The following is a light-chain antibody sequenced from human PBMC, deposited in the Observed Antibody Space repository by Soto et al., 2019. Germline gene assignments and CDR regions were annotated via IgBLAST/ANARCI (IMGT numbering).Light chain of an antibody. J-gene: IGKJ5*01. CDR2: DAS. CDR1: ESVSRN. Sequence: IVLTQSPVSPSLSPGERATLSCRASESVSRNLAWYQQKPGQAPRLLIYDASTRATGIPDRFSVSGSGTDFTLTISSLETEDSAVYYCQQRHMWTITFGQGTRLEIK. CDR3: QQRHMWTIT. V-gene: IGKV3-11*01.